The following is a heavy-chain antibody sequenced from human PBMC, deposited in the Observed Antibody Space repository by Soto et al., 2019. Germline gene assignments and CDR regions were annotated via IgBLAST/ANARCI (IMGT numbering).Heavy chain of an antibody. J-gene: IGHJ1*01. CDR1: GFTFSSYA. D-gene: IGHD6-19*01. Sequence: PGGSLRLSCAASGFTFSSYAMSWVRQAPGKGLEWVSGISGSGDSTYYADSVKGRFIISRDNSKNTLYLQMNSLRAEDTAVYYCAKGVPGIAVAGTGYFQHWGQGTLVTVSS. V-gene: IGHV3-23*01. CDR2: ISGSGDST. CDR3: AKGVPGIAVAGTGYFQH.